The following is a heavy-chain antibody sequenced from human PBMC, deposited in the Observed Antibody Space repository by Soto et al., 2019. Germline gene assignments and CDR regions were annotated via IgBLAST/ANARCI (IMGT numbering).Heavy chain of an antibody. J-gene: IGHJ5*01. CDR3: ARQRTYSSAWFDY. CDR1: GGSIGNYY. V-gene: IGHV4-4*07. CDR2: IYTSGTT. D-gene: IGHD6-19*01. Sequence: QVLLQESGPGLVKPSETLSLTCTVSGGSIGNYYWTWIRQPAGKGLEWIGRIYTSGTTNYNPSLKSRITMLIDPSRNQFSLRLSSVTAADMALYYCARQRTYSSAWFDYWGQGTLVTVSS.